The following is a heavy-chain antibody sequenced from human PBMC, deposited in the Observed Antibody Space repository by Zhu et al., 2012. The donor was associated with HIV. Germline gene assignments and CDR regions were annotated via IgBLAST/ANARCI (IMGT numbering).Heavy chain of an antibody. CDR1: GYSISSGYY. J-gene: IGHJ3*02. CDR2: IYHSGST. CDR3: AREYSSSPAGAFDI. V-gene: IGHV4-38-2*01. D-gene: IGHD6-13*01. Sequence: QVQLQESGPGLVKPSETLSLTCAVSGYSISSGYYWGWIRQPPGKGLEWIGSIYHSGSTYYNPSLKSRVTISVDTSKNQFSLKLSSVTAAGTAVYYCAREYSSSPAGAFDIWGQGTSGHRLF.